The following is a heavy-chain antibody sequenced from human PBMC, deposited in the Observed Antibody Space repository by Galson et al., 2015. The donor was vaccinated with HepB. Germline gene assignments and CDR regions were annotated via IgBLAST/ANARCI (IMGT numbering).Heavy chain of an antibody. CDR3: ARGKGRQVLLDYHYYGMDV. CDR1: GGSLSGYH. V-gene: IGHV4-34*01. CDR2: ITQSGST. J-gene: IGHJ6*01. D-gene: IGHD3-3*01. Sequence: ETLSLTCAVFGGSLSGYHWTWIRQSPGKGLEWIGEITQSGSTHSNPSLKSRVTISVDTSKNQFSLKVRSVTAADTAVYYCARGKGRQVLLDYHYYGMDVWGQGTTVSVSS.